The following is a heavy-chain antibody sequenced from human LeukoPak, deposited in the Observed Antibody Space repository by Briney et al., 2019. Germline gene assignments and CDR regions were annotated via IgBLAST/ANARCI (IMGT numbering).Heavy chain of an antibody. CDR2: IIPIFGTA. CDR3: ARSITMIDDAFDI. D-gene: IGHD3-22*01. Sequence: GASVKVSCKASGGTFSSYAISWVRQAPGQGLEWMGGIIPIFGTANYAQKFQGRVTITTDESTSTAYMELSSQRSEDTAVYYCARSITMIDDAFDIWGQGTMVTVSS. V-gene: IGHV1-69*05. CDR1: GGTFSSYA. J-gene: IGHJ3*02.